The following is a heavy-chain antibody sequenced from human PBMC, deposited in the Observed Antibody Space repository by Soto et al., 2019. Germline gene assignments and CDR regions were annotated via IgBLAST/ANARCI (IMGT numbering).Heavy chain of an antibody. CDR3: ARVGGITAAGMN. J-gene: IGHJ4*02. Sequence: EVQLVESGGGLVQPGGSLRLSCAASGFTVSSNYMSWVRQAPGKGLEWVSVIYSGGSTYYADSVKGRFIISRHNSKNTLYLQRNSLRAEDTAVYYCARVGGITAAGMNWGQGTLVTVSS. D-gene: IGHD6-13*01. CDR2: IYSGGST. V-gene: IGHV3-53*04. CDR1: GFTVSSNY.